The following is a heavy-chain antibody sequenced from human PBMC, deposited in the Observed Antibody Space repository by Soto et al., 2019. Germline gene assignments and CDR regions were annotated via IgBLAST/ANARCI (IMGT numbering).Heavy chain of an antibody. V-gene: IGHV3-23*01. J-gene: IGHJ4*02. CDR1: GFSFGSYA. D-gene: IGHD3-3*01. CDR2: ISGSDGKT. Sequence: LRLSCAASGFSFGSYALSWVRQAPGKGLEWVSTISGSDGKTFYADSVKGRFSISRDTSQSTLYLQMNSLRADDTAMYYCARWSYLDYWGQGTRVTSPQ. CDR3: ARWSYLDY.